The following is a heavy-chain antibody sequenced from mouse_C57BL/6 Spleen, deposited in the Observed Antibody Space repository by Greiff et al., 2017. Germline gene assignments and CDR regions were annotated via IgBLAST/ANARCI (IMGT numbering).Heavy chain of an antibody. Sequence: EVQLLESEGGLVQPGSSMKLSCTASGFTFSDYYMAWVRQVPEKGLEWVANINYDGGSTYYLDSLKSRFIISRDNAKNILYLQLSSLKSEDTATYYCARDRLRWYFDVWGTGTTVTVSS. D-gene: IGHD2-4*01. CDR1: GFTFSDYY. V-gene: IGHV5-16*01. CDR2: INYDGGST. J-gene: IGHJ1*03. CDR3: ARDRLRWYFDV.